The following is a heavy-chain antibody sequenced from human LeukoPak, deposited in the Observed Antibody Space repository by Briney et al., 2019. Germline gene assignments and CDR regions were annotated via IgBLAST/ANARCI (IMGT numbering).Heavy chain of an antibody. CDR2: ISSSGSTI. Sequence: GGSLRLSCAASGFTFSSYEMNWVRQAPGKGLEWVSYISSSGSTIYYADSVKGRFTISRDNAKNSLYLQMNSLGAEDTAVYYCARVSSPYSQDYGEYYFDYWGQGTLVTVSS. V-gene: IGHV3-48*03. CDR3: ARVSSPYSQDYGEYYFDY. CDR1: GFTFSSYE. D-gene: IGHD4-17*01. J-gene: IGHJ4*02.